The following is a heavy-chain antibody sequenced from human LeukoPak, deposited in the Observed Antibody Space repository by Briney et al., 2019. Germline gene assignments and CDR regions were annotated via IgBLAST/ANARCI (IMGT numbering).Heavy chain of an antibody. V-gene: IGHV4-4*07. CDR1: SGSISSYY. D-gene: IGHD1-26*01. CDR3: ARGEIAQRAWGALYYMDV. Sequence: PSETLSLTCTVSSGSISSYYWSWIRQPAGKGLEWIGRIYTSGSTNYNPSLKSRVTMSIDTSKNQFSLKLSSVTAADTAVYYCARGEIAQRAWGALYYMDVWGKGTTVTVSS. J-gene: IGHJ6*03. CDR2: IYTSGST.